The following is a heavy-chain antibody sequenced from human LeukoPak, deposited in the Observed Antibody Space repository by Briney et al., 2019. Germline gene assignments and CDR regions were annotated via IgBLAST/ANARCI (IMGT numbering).Heavy chain of an antibody. CDR2: ISGSGGST. V-gene: IGHV3-23*01. CDR1: GFTFTSYA. CDR3: AKPKNFDLLLSSNFDY. J-gene: IGHJ4*02. Sequence: GGSLRLSCAASGFTFTSYAMSRVRQAPGKGLEWVSAISGSGGSTYYADSVKGRFTISRDNSKNTLYPQMNSLRAEDTAVYYCAKPKNFDLLLSSNFDYWGQGTLVTVSS. D-gene: IGHD3-9*01.